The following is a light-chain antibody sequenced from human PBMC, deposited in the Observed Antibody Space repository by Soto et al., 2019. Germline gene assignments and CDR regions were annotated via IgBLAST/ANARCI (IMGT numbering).Light chain of an antibody. CDR1: QSVSSSY. CDR2: GAS. J-gene: IGKJ4*01. V-gene: IGKV3-20*01. Sequence: EIVLTQSPGTLSLSPGERATLSCRASQSVSSSYLAWYQQKPGQAPRLLIYGASSRATGIPDRFSGSGSGTDFTLTISRLEPEAFAVYYCQQYGNSPPITFGGGTKVEIK. CDR3: QQYGNSPPIT.